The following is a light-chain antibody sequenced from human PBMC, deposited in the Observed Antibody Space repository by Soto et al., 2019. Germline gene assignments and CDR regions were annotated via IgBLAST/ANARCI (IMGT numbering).Light chain of an antibody. CDR1: QSFTSN. CDR3: QQYNNWPRT. CDR2: GAS. J-gene: IGKJ5*01. Sequence: EIVMTQFPATLSVSPGERAPLSCRASQSFTSNLAWYQHKPGQAPRLLIYGASTRATDVPDRFSGSGSGTEFTLTISNLQSEDLAVYYCQQYNNWPRTFGQGTRLEIK. V-gene: IGKV3-15*01.